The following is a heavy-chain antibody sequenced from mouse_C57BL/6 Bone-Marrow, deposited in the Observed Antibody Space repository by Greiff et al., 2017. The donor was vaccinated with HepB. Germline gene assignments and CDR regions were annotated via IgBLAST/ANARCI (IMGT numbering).Heavy chain of an antibody. J-gene: IGHJ3*01. V-gene: IGHV3-6*01. CDR2: ISYDGSN. CDR1: GYSITSGYY. Sequence: EVQLQESGPGLVKPSQSLSLTCSVTGYSITSGYYWNWIRQFPGNKLEWMGYISYDGSNNYNPSLKNRISITRDTSKNQFFLKLNSVTTEDTATYYCARGHIYYYGSPVAYWGQGTLVTVSA. CDR3: ARGHIYYYGSPVAY. D-gene: IGHD1-1*01.